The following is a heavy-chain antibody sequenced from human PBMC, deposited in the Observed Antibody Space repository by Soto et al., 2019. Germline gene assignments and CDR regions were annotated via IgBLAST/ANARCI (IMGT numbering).Heavy chain of an antibody. CDR1: SGTISSRRHY. D-gene: IGHD3-22*01. Sequence: PSETLCLTCTVSSGTISSRRHYWAWICQRPGKGLEWIGVIDDSGSTHYSESLKSRVTISVDTSKNQFSLNLSSVTATDTAVYYCARQGRNTRIVLLKHYATDFWGQGTAVT. CDR2: IDDSGST. J-gene: IGHJ6*02. CDR3: ARQGRNTRIVLLKHYATDF. V-gene: IGHV4-39*01.